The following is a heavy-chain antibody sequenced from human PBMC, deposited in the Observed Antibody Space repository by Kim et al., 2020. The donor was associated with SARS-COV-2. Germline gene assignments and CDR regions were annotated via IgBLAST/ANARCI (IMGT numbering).Heavy chain of an antibody. Sequence: GGSLRLSCTASGFSVSATYMAWVRQPPGKGLEWLSIMYLGGSTHYADAVKGRFTFSSDASENTLYLQMNGLRVEDTAFYYCARGGWRGSRYASWYFDYWGQGTLVTVSS. CDR2: MYLGGST. CDR1: GFSVSATY. CDR3: ARGGWRGSRYASWYFDY. V-gene: IGHV3-53*01. D-gene: IGHD1-26*01. J-gene: IGHJ4*02.